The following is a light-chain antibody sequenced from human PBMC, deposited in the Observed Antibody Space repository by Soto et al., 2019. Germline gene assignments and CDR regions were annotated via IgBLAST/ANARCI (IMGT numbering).Light chain of an antibody. J-gene: IGKJ1*01. Sequence: DIVLTQSPGTLSLSPGERATLSFRASQSVSSNYLAWYQQKPGQAPRLLIYAASSRATGIPDRFSGSGSGTDFTLTISRLEPEDFAVYYCQQYGSSPQTFGQGTKVDIK. V-gene: IGKV3-20*01. CDR1: QSVSSNY. CDR2: AAS. CDR3: QQYGSSPQT.